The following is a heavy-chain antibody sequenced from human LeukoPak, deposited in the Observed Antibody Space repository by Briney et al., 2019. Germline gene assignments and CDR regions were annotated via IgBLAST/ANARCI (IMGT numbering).Heavy chain of an antibody. CDR3: ASIGGFCRRGFCA. D-gene: IGHD2-15*01. V-gene: IGHV3-21*01. J-gene: IGHJ5*02. CDR2: ISGSSSSI. Sequence: PGGSLRLSCATSGFMSNTYSVSWVRQAPGKGLEWVSSISGSSSSIYYADTVKGRFTISRDNAKNSLFLQMDSLRAEDTAVYYCASIGGFCRRGFCAWGQGALVTVSS. CDR1: GFMSNTYS.